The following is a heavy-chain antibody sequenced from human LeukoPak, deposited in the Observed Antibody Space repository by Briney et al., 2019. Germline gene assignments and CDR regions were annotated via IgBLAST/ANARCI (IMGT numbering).Heavy chain of an antibody. CDR1: GDSISSGHY. CDR2: IHHSGRT. D-gene: IGHD3-22*01. J-gene: IGHJ5*02. V-gene: IGHV4-38-2*02. CDR3: ARGTDYYDSSGWLDP. Sequence: SETLSLTCTVSGDSISSGHYWDWIRQPPGRGLEWIGRIHHSGRTWYNPSLKSRVTISLDTSQTQISLRVTSAPAADTDVYYCARGTDYYDSSGWLDPWGQGTLVTVSS.